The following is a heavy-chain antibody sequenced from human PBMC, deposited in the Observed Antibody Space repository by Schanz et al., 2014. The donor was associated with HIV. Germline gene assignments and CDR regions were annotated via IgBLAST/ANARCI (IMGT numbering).Heavy chain of an antibody. V-gene: IGHV3-7*01. CDR1: GFTFSNYG. J-gene: IGHJ2*01. CDR2: INQDGSEF. Sequence: VQLVESGGGVVQPGRSPTLSCAASGFTFSNYGMHWVRQAPGKGLEWVANINQDGSEFYYVDSVKGRFTISRDNAKRTLYLQMNSLRAEESAVFYCARESNGAFDLWGRGTLVTVSS. CDR3: ARESNGAFDL.